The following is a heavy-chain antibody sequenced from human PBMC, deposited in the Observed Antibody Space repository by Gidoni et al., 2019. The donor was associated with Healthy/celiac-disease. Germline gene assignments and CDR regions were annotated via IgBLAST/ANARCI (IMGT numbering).Heavy chain of an antibody. CDR2: ISSSSSYI. J-gene: IGHJ4*02. CDR1: GCTFISYS. CDR3: ARDRVYGEAAAGIFDY. Sequence: EVHLVESGGGLVKPGVSLRLSCAASGCTFISYSMNWVRQAPGKGLEWVSCISSSSSYIYYADSVKGRFTIYRDNAKNSLYLQMNSLRAEDTAGYYCARDRVYGEAAAGIFDYWGQGTLVTVSS. V-gene: IGHV3-21*01. D-gene: IGHD6-13*01.